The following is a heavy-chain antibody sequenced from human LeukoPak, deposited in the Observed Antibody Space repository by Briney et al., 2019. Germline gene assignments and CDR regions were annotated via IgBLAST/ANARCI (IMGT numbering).Heavy chain of an antibody. Sequence: ASVKVSCKASGYTFNDYYIHWVRQAPGQGLEWMGWIDPYSGDTWFAPRFQGRVTMTRDTSISTAYMELSRLRSDDTAVYYCARGPYDSSGYYIAQDYYFDYWGQGTLVTVSS. J-gene: IGHJ4*02. V-gene: IGHV1-2*02. CDR2: IDPYSGDT. D-gene: IGHD3-22*01. CDR1: GYTFNDYY. CDR3: ARGPYDSSGYYIAQDYYFDY.